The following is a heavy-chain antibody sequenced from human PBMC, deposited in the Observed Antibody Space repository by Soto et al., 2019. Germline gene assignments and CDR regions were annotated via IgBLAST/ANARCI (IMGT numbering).Heavy chain of an antibody. Sequence: QVQLVQSGPEVKKPGASVKVSCKSSGYTFSDSGISWVRQAPGQGLEWMGWISAYNGDTSYAQKLQGRVTMTTDPSPSTAYMELRSLRSNDTAVYYCARVRAAAFVAADFWGQGTLVTVSS. V-gene: IGHV1-18*01. J-gene: IGHJ4*02. CDR1: GYTFSDSG. CDR3: ARVRAAAFVAADF. CDR2: ISAYNGDT. D-gene: IGHD2-15*01.